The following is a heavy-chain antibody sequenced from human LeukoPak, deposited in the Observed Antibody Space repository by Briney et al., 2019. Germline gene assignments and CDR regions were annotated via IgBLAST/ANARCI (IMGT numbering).Heavy chain of an antibody. J-gene: IGHJ4*02. D-gene: IGHD2-2*01. CDR2: ISGDSRYI. V-gene: IGHV3-21*01. CDR1: GFTFSSYS. CDR3: AREFAAIVVVPAAVDY. Sequence: PGGSLRLSCAASGFTFSSYSMNWVRQAPGKGLEWVSAISGDSRYIYYADSVRGRFTISRDNAKNSLYLQMNSLRAEDTAVYYCAREFAAIVVVPAAVDYWGQGTLVTVSS.